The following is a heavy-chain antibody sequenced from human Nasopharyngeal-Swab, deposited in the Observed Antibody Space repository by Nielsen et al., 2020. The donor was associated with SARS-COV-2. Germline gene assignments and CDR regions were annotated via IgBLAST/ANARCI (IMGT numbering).Heavy chain of an antibody. J-gene: IGHJ4*02. CDR2: INPKSGGT. CDR3: ARGDYDILTGYPLDY. D-gene: IGHD3-9*01. V-gene: IGHV1-2*02. Sequence: ASVKVSCKASGYTFTGYYLHWVRQAPGQGLEWMGWINPKSGGTNHAQKFQGRVTMTRDTSISTAYMELSRLRSDDTAVYYCARGDYDILTGYPLDYWGQGTLVTVSS. CDR1: GYTFTGYY.